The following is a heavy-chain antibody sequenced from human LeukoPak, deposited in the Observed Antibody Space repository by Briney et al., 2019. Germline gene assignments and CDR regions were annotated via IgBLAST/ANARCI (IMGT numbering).Heavy chain of an antibody. CDR1: GGSISSYY. D-gene: IGHD6-19*01. Sequence: PSETLSLTCTVSGGSISSYYWSWIRQPPGKGLEWIGYIYYSGSTNYNPSLKSRVTISVDTSKNQFSLKLSSVTAADTAVYYCARHISGWSFDYWGQGTLVTVSS. CDR3: ARHISGWSFDY. J-gene: IGHJ4*02. V-gene: IGHV4-59*08. CDR2: IYYSGST.